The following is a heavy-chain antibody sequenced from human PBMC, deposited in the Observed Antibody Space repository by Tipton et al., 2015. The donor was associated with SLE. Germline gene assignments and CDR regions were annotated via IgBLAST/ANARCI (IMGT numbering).Heavy chain of an antibody. V-gene: IGHV4-39*07. Sequence: TLSLTCTVSGGSISSSIDSYWAWIRQPPGKGLEWIGEINHSGSTKYNPSLKSRVTISVDTSKNQFSLKVSSVTAADTAVYYCAREPVYYYYYMDVWGKGTTVTVSS. J-gene: IGHJ6*03. CDR2: INHSGST. CDR3: AREPVYYYYYMDV. CDR1: GGSISSSIDSY.